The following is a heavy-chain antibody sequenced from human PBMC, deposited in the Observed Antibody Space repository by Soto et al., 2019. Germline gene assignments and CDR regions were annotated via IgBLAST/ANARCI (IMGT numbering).Heavy chain of an antibody. CDR1: GFTFSTYW. J-gene: IGHJ5*02. V-gene: IGHV3-7*01. D-gene: IGHD2-8*01. Sequence: GSLRLSCAASGFTFSTYWMDWVRQTPGKGLEWVANINQDGSEKNYVDSVKGRFTISRDNAKNSLYLQMSSLTADDSALYYCSRSLNAWGQGTLVTVSS. CDR2: INQDGSEK. CDR3: SRSLNA.